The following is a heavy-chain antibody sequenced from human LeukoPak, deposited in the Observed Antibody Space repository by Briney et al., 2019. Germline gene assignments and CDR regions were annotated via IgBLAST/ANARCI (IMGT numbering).Heavy chain of an antibody. D-gene: IGHD4-17*01. Sequence: GASVKVSCKASGYIFTSFGITWVRQAPGQGLEWMGWISIYNGNTKYAQKLQGRVTMTTDTYTSTAYMELRSLRSDDTAVYYCARADSGLNWFDPWGQGTLVTVSS. CDR3: ARADSGLNWFDP. J-gene: IGHJ5*02. CDR1: GYIFTSFG. V-gene: IGHV1-18*01. CDR2: ISIYNGNT.